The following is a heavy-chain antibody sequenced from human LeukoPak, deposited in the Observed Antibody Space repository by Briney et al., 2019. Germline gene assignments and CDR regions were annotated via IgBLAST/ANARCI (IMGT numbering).Heavy chain of an antibody. D-gene: IGHD2-2*01. CDR3: VKEHCSSTSCFYFDY. CDR2: ISGNGGST. CDR1: GFTFSNYG. Sequence: GGSLRLSCSASGFTFSNYGMHWVRQAPGKGLEYVSAISGNGGSTHYADSVKGRFTISRDNSKNTLYLQMSSLSAEDTAVYYCVKEHCSSTSCFYFDYWGQGTLVTVSS. V-gene: IGHV3-64D*06. J-gene: IGHJ4*02.